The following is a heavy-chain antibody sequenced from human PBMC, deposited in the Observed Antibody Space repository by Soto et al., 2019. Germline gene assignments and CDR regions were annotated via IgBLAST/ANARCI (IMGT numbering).Heavy chain of an antibody. J-gene: IGHJ5*02. CDR3: ARDLDRSGYWTKWFEP. CDR2: IYYSGTT. D-gene: IGHD3-22*01. V-gene: IGHV4-61*01. Sequence: PSETLSLTCTVSVGSVNSGIDYWSWFRQPPGKGLEWIGYIYYSGTTNYNPSLKSRITISVDKSKNQFSLKLSSVTAADTAVYYCARDLDRSGYWTKWFEPWGQGTLVPVSS. CDR1: VGSVNSGIDY.